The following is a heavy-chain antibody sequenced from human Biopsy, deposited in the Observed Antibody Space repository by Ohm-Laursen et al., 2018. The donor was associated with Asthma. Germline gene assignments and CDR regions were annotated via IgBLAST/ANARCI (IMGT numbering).Heavy chain of an antibody. Sequence: SLRLSCAAPGFTFGDYWMSWVRQVPGKGLEWVANIKHDGTEKNHVDSLKGRFTISRDNAKNSLYLQMNSLRAEDTAVYYCARTFHFWSPYHAEHYQLWGQDTLVTVPS. V-gene: IGHV3-7*01. CDR3: ARTFHFWSPYHAEHYQL. CDR1: GFTFGDYW. CDR2: IKHDGTEK. D-gene: IGHD3-3*02. J-gene: IGHJ1*01.